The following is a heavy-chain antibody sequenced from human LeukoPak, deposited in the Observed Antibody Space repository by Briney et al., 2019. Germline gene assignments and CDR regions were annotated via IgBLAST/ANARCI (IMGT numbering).Heavy chain of an antibody. D-gene: IGHD3-22*01. V-gene: IGHV3-30*02. CDR1: GFTFSSYG. Sequence: PGGSLRLSCAASGFTFSSYGMHWVRQAPGKGLEWVAFIRYDGSNKYYADSVKGRFTISRDNSKNTLYPQMNSLRAEDTAVYYCARDPYYDSSDVGDYWGQGTLVTVSS. J-gene: IGHJ4*02. CDR3: ARDPYYDSSDVGDY. CDR2: IRYDGSNK.